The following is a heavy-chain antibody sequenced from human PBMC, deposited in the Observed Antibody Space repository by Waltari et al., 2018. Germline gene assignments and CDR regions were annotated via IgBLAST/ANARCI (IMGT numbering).Heavy chain of an antibody. CDR3: ARLAPKTYRSPVPGRDYYYGLDV. J-gene: IGHJ6*02. CDR2: INGDGSTS. V-gene: IGHV3-74*01. Sequence: EEQLVESGGGLVQPGDSLRLSCAASGFTYSNHWMHWVRQAPGKGLVWVSQINGDGSTSNCADSVKGRFTISRDNTKKTLYLQMKRLRVEDTAVYYCARLAPKTYRSPVPGRDYYYGLDVWGQGTTVTVSS. CDR1: GFTYSNHW. D-gene: IGHD6-13*01.